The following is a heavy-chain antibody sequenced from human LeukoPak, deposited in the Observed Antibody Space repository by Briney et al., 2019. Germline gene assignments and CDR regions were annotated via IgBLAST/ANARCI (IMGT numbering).Heavy chain of an antibody. CDR1: GFIFSNAW. CDR3: AKDNEYQLRHNWFDP. CDR2: IRSKAYGGTT. Sequence: GGSLRLSCAASGFIFSNAWMSWVRQAPGKGLEGAGFIRSKAYGGTTEYAASVKGRFTISRDDSKNTLYLQMNSLRAEDTAVYYCAKDNEYQLRHNWFDPWGQGTLVTVSS. V-gene: IGHV3-15*08. J-gene: IGHJ5*02. D-gene: IGHD2-2*01.